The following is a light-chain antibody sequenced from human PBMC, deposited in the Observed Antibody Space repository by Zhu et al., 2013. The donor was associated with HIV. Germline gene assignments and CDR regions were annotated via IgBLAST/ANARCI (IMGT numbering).Light chain of an antibody. Sequence: QSALTQPPSASGSLGQSVTISCTGTSSDVGGYDYVSWYQHHPGKGPKLIIYEVTKRPSGVPGRFSGSKSGSTAYLTISGLQAEDEADFYCSSYTATATPVVFGGGTK. J-gene: IGLJ2*01. V-gene: IGLV2-8*01. CDR2: EVT. CDR3: SSYTATATPVV. CDR1: SSDVGGYDY.